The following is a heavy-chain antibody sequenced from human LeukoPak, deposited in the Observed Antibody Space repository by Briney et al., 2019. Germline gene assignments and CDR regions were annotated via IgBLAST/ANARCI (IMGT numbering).Heavy chain of an antibody. CDR3: ARAAGRDTTSGSDFDY. D-gene: IGHD1-26*01. CDR2: IYTSGST. V-gene: IGHV4-61*02. J-gene: IGHJ4*02. CDR1: GGSISSGSYY. Sequence: SETLSLTCTVSGGSISSGSYYWSWIRQPAGKGLEWIGRIYTSGSTNYNPSLKSRVTMSVDTSKNQFSLKLSSVTAADTAVYYCARAAGRDTTSGSDFDYWGQGILVTVSS.